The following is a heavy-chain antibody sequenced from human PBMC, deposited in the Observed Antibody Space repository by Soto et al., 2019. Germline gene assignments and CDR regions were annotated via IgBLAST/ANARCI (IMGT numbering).Heavy chain of an antibody. J-gene: IGHJ4*02. D-gene: IGHD4-17*01. Sequence: GGSLRLSCTVSGFTFADYTMNWVRQAPGKGLEWVAAISTTSFYLWYAESAKGRFTLSRDNANSSLYLQMNDLRAEDTAVYHCARGVYRDYTHQPFDYWGQGTLVTVSS. V-gene: IGHV3-21*01. CDR3: ARGVYRDYTHQPFDY. CDR1: GFTFADYT. CDR2: ISTTSFYL.